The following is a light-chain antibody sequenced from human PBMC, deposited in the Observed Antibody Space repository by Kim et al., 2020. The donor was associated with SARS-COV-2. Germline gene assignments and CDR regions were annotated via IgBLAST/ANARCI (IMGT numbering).Light chain of an antibody. Sequence: GTTVPISWTRGSGSIASNYVQWYQQRPGSAPTTVIYEDNQRPSGVPDRFSGSIDSSSNSASLTISGLKTEDEADYYCQSYDSSNWVFGGGTQLTVL. CDR3: QSYDSSNWV. J-gene: IGLJ3*02. V-gene: IGLV6-57*03. CDR2: EDN. CDR1: SGSIASNY.